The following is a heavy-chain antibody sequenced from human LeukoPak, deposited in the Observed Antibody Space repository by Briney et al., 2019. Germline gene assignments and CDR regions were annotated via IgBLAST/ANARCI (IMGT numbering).Heavy chain of an antibody. Sequence: GGSLRLSCAAAGFTFSSYAMSWVRQAPGKGLEWVSGISGSGGSTYYADSVKGRFTISRDNSKNTLYLQMNSLRAEDTAVYYCAKLPIHCGSTSCRGSFDIWGQGTMVTVSS. CDR3: AKLPIHCGSTSCRGSFDI. CDR2: ISGSGGST. J-gene: IGHJ3*02. CDR1: GFTFSSYA. V-gene: IGHV3-23*01. D-gene: IGHD2-2*01.